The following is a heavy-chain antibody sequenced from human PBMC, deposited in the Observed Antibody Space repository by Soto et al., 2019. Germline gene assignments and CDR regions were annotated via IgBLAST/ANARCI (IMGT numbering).Heavy chain of an antibody. Sequence: PGGSLRLSCAASGFTFSSYAMSWVRQAPGKGLEWVSAISGSGGSTYYADSVKGRFTISRDNSKNTLYLQMNSLRAEDTAVYYCASVSGGITIFGVVIMPGAFDIWGQGTMVTVSS. CDR3: ASVSGGITIFGVVIMPGAFDI. CDR2: ISGSGGST. D-gene: IGHD3-3*01. V-gene: IGHV3-23*01. CDR1: GFTFSSYA. J-gene: IGHJ3*02.